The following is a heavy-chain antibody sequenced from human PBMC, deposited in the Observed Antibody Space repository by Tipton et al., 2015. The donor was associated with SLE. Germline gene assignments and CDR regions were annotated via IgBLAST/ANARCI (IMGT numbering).Heavy chain of an antibody. V-gene: IGHV4-59*01. CDR1: GGSISSYF. Sequence: TLSLTCTVSGGSISSYFWSWIRQPPGKGLEWIGYIYYRGSTSYNPSLKSRATISLDTSKNQFALRLSSVTAADTGVYYCARTGAYSNFYYYYYMDVWGEGTTVTVSS. CDR3: ARTGAYSNFYYYYYMDV. CDR2: IYYRGST. D-gene: IGHD4-11*01. J-gene: IGHJ6*03.